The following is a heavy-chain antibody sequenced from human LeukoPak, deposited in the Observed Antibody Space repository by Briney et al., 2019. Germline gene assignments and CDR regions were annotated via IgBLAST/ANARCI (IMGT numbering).Heavy chain of an antibody. Sequence: PGGSLRLSCAASGFSFSSYWMTWVRQAPGKGLEWVANIKGDGSAQFYVDSVKGRFAISRDNARNSLYLHMNTLRDEDTAVYYCATSVDTAAGPYWDQGTLVTVSS. J-gene: IGHJ4*02. CDR3: ATSVDTAAGPY. V-gene: IGHV3-7*01. D-gene: IGHD5-18*01. CDR1: GFSFSSYW. CDR2: IKGDGSAQ.